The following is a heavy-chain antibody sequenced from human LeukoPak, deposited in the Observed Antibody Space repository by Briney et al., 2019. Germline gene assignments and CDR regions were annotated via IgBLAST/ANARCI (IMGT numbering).Heavy chain of an antibody. Sequence: SQTLSLTCTVSGGSISSSSYYWGWIRQPPGKGLEWIGSIYYSGSTYYNPSLKSRVTISVDTSKNQFSLKLSSVTAADTAVCYCAGPYSGSYYTKDDAFDIWGQGTMVTVSS. CDR1: GGSISSSSYY. V-gene: IGHV4-39*07. D-gene: IGHD1-26*01. CDR2: IYYSGST. J-gene: IGHJ3*02. CDR3: AGPYSGSYYTKDDAFDI.